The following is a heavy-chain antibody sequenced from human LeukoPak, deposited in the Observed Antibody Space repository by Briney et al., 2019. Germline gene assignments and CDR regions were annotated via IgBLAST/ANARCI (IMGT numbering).Heavy chain of an antibody. CDR2: IYYSGST. Sequence: PSETLSLTCTVSGGSISSYYWSWIRQPPGKGLEWIGYIYYSGSTYYNPSLKSRVTISVDTSKNQFSLKLSSVTAADTAVYYCARSAPYITGTTGWFDPWGQGTLVTVSS. CDR3: ARSAPYITGTTGWFDP. CDR1: GGSISSYY. J-gene: IGHJ5*02. V-gene: IGHV4-59*12. D-gene: IGHD1-20*01.